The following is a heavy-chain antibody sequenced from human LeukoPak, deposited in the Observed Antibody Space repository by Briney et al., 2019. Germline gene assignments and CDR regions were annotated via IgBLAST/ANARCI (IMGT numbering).Heavy chain of an antibody. J-gene: IGHJ4*02. V-gene: IGHV4-59*01. Sequence: SETLSLTCTVSVGSISSYYWSWIRQPPGKGLEWIGYIYYSGSTNYNPSLKSRVTISVDTSKNQFSLKLSSATAADTAVYYCARGGQLRRSFDYWGQGTLVTVSS. CDR2: IYYSGST. CDR1: VGSISSYY. CDR3: ARGGQLRRSFDY. D-gene: IGHD1-26*01.